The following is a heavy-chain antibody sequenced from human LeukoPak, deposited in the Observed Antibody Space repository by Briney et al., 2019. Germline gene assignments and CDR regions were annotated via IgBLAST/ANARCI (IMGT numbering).Heavy chain of an antibody. D-gene: IGHD3-3*01. V-gene: IGHV3-7*01. J-gene: IGHJ2*01. CDR3: AKISLYDFWSGYYKPYWYFDL. CDR2: IKQDGSEK. CDR1: GFTFSSYW. Sequence: GGSLRLSCAASGFTFSSYWMSWVRQAPGKGLEWVANIKQDGSEKYYVDSVKGRFTISRDNAKNSLYLQMNSLRAEDTAVYYCAKISLYDFWSGYYKPYWYFDLWGRGTLVTVSS.